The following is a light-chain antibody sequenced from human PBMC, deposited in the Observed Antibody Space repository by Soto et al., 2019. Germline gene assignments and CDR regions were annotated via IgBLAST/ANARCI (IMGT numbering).Light chain of an antibody. J-gene: IGLJ2*01. CDR2: EVS. V-gene: IGLV2-23*02. Sequence: QSVLTQPASVSGSPGQSITISCTGTSSDVGSYNLVSWYQQHPGKAPKVMIYEVSQRPSGVSNRFSGSKSGNTASLTISGLQAEDEADYYCCSYAGSSSFVVFGGGTKLTVL. CDR3: CSYAGSSSFVV. CDR1: SSDVGSYNL.